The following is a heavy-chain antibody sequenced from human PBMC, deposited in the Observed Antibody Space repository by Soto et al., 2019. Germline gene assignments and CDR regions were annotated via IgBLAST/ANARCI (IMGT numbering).Heavy chain of an antibody. J-gene: IGHJ4*02. V-gene: IGHV4-34*01. D-gene: IGHD4-17*01. CDR2: INHSGST. CDR1: GGAFSGYH. CDR3: AGDPGDHDSFDY. Sequence: QVQLQQRGAGLLKASETLSLTCTVYGGAFSGYHWSWIRQPPGKGLEWIGEINHSGSTNYNPSLKSRVTISVDTSKNQFSLKLSSVTAADTAVYYCAGDPGDHDSFDYWDQGALVTVSS.